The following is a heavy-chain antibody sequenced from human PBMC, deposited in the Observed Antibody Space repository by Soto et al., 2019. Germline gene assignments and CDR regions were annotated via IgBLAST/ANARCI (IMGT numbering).Heavy chain of an antibody. D-gene: IGHD4-17*01. CDR2: IYYSGST. V-gene: IGHV4-39*01. CDR3: ARHLMTTVTEYYVDY. Sequence: SQTLSLTCTVSGGSIRSTSYYWGWIRQPPGKGLEWIGSIYYSGSTFYNPSLQSRVTVSVDTSKNQFSLKLSSVTAADTAVYHCARHLMTTVTEYYVDYWCQGALVTV. CDR1: GGSIRSTSYY. J-gene: IGHJ4*02.